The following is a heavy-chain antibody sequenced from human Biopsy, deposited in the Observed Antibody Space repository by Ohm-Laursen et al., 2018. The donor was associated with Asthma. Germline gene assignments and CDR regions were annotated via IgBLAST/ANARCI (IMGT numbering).Heavy chain of an antibody. D-gene: IGHD2/OR15-2a*01. V-gene: IGHV1-58*01. CDR2: IVFASGAT. J-gene: IGHJ4*01. CDR1: GVALSGYT. Sequence: ASMKVSCNASGVALSGYTFEWVRQARGLGLEWIAWIVFASGATNYAQNFQDRLTVTRDMSAGSVSMELRGLSSTDTAVYYCAAGRTSLQGESLIWGQGTLVSVSS. CDR3: AAGRTSLQGESLI.